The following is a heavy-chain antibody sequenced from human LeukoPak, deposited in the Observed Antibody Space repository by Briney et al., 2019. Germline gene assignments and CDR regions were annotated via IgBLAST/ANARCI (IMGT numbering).Heavy chain of an antibody. CDR1: GGSISSSSYY. J-gene: IGHJ6*03. CDR2: IYYSGST. Sequence: PSETLSLTCTVPGGSISSSSYYWGWIRQPPGKGLEWIGSIYYSGSTYYNPSLKSRVTISVDTSKNQFSLKLSSVTAADTAVYYCARVYTIFGVHYYMDVWGKGTTVTVSS. D-gene: IGHD3-3*01. V-gene: IGHV4-39*07. CDR3: ARVYTIFGVHYYMDV.